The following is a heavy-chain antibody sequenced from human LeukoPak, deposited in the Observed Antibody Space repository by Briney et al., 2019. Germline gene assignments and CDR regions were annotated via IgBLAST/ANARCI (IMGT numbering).Heavy chain of an antibody. J-gene: IGHJ4*02. CDR2: IYSGGST. D-gene: IGHD5-12*01. CDR1: EFSVGSNY. V-gene: IGHV3-53*05. Sequence: GGSLRLSCAASEFSVGSNYMTWVRQAPGKGLEWVSLIYSGGSTYYADSVKGRFTISRDNSKNTLYLQMNSLRSDDTAVYYCARDLVYSGSVNWGQGTLVTVSS. CDR3: ARDLVYSGSVN.